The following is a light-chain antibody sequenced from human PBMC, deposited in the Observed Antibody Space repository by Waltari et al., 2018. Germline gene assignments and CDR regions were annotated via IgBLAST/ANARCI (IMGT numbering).Light chain of an antibody. CDR3: QHYDISPVT. Sequence: EIVLTQSPGTLSLSPGEGATLSCRTSQTIRTTYLAWYQQKPGQAPTLLFYGTFSSATGIPDRFSGSCSGTDFSLTMISREPEDFAIYYCQHYDISPVTFGGGTKVEIK. CDR1: QTIRTTY. CDR2: GTF. J-gene: IGKJ4*01. V-gene: IGKV3-20*01.